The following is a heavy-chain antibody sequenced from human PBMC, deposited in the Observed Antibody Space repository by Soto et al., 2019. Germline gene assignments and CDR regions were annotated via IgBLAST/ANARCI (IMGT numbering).Heavy chain of an antibody. V-gene: IGHV3-15*01. CDR1: GFTFSNAW. D-gene: IGHD1-26*01. Sequence: EVQLVESGGGLVKPGGSLRLSCAASGFTFSNAWMSWVRQAPGKGLEWVGRIKSKTDGGTTDYAAPVKGRFTISRDDSKNTLYLQMNSLKTEDTAVYYCTTDTGGGSYGDYWGQGTLVTVSS. CDR3: TTDTGGGSYGDY. CDR2: IKSKTDGGTT. J-gene: IGHJ4*02.